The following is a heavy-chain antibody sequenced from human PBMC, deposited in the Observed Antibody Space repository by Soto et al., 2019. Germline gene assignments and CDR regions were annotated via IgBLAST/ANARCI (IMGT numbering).Heavy chain of an antibody. Sequence: QVELQESGPGLVKPSETLSLTCKVSGASVSSGSYYWSWIRQPPGKGLEWIGYIYYTVTSDYNPSHKSRVTISIDTSKNQISLNLNSVTAADTAVYYCARALSTNEGWFDPWGQGRLVTVSS. D-gene: IGHD2-8*01. V-gene: IGHV4-61*01. CDR2: IYYTVTS. CDR3: ARALSTNEGWFDP. CDR1: GASVSSGSYY. J-gene: IGHJ5*02.